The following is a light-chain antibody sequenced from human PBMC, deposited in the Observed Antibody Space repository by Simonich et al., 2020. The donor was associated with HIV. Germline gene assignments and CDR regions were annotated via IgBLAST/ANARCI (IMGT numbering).Light chain of an antibody. CDR1: SSDVGGYNY. CDR3: CSYAGSSTWV. CDR2: DVS. Sequence: QSALTQPASVSGSPGQSITISCTGTSSDVGGYNYVSWYQQHPGKAPKLMIYDVSKRPSGGSKRFSGSKSGNTASLTISGLQAEDDADYYCCSYAGSSTWVFGGGTKLTVL. V-gene: IGLV2-23*02. J-gene: IGLJ3*02.